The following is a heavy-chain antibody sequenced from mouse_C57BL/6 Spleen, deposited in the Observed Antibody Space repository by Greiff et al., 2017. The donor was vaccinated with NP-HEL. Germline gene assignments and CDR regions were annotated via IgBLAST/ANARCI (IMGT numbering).Heavy chain of an antibody. CDR1: GFTFTDYY. D-gene: IGHD2-2*01. Sequence: EVQVVESGGGLVQPGGSLSLSCAASGFTFTDYYMSWVRQPPGKALEWLGFIRNKANGYTTEYSASVKGRFTISRDNSQSILYLQMNDLRAEDSATYYCARFKGYDGDYYAMDYWGQGTSVTVSS. CDR3: ARFKGYDGDYYAMDY. J-gene: IGHJ4*01. CDR2: IRNKANGYTT. V-gene: IGHV7-3*01.